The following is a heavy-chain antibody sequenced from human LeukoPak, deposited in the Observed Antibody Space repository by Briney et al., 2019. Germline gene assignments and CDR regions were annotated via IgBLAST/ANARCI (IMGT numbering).Heavy chain of an antibody. Sequence: GGSLRLSCAASGFTFSAYGMHWVRQVPVKGLQWVAVVSQDGHTKYYEVSVKGRFTISRDNSKNTLSLQMNSLRPDDTGVYFCAKEAATSQIDYWGQGTLFTVSS. D-gene: IGHD6-25*01. J-gene: IGHJ4*02. CDR1: GFTFSAYG. V-gene: IGHV3-30*18. CDR2: VSQDGHTK. CDR3: AKEAATSQIDY.